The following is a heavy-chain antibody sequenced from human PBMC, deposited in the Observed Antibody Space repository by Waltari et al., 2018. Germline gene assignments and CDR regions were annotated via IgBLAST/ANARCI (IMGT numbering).Heavy chain of an antibody. Sequence: VRLLESGGGLVQPGGSLRLSCAASGFTFSSYAMSWVRQAPRKGLEWVSSFSGSGTNTYYADSVKGRFTISRDNSKNTLYLQMDSLRADDTAVYYCAKERYSGSRSYYDYWGQGTLVTVSS. V-gene: IGHV3-23*01. CDR2: FSGSGTNT. J-gene: IGHJ4*02. CDR1: GFTFSSYA. D-gene: IGHD3-10*01. CDR3: AKERYSGSRSYYDY.